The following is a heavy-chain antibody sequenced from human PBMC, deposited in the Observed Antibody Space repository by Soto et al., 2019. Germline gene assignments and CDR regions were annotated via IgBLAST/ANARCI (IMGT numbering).Heavy chain of an antibody. J-gene: IGHJ6*03. CDR3: TTPGALTYYYYYYYRDV. Sequence: EVQLVESGGGLVKPGGSLRLSCAASGFTFSNAWMSWVRQAPGKGLEWVGRIKSKTDGGTTDYAAPVKGRFTISRDDSKNTLYLQMHSLKTEDTAVYYCTTPGALTYYYYYYYRDVWGKGTTVTVSS. CDR2: IKSKTDGGTT. D-gene: IGHD3-10*01. V-gene: IGHV3-15*01. CDR1: GFTFSNAW.